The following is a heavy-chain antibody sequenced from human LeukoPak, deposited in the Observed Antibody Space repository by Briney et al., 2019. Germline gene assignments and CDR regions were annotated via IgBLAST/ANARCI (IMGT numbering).Heavy chain of an antibody. CDR2: ISIYQNKT. CDR1: GYTFNSYG. J-gene: IGHJ4*02. V-gene: IGHV1-18*01. D-gene: IGHD5-12*01. Sequence: GASVKVSCKTSGYTFNSYGISWVRQAPGQGLQWVGWISIYQNKTNYSQMIQGRVTMTTDTSTTTAYMELRRLRSDDTAVYYCARDVSVATYYFDYWGQGTLVTVSS. CDR3: ARDVSVATYYFDY.